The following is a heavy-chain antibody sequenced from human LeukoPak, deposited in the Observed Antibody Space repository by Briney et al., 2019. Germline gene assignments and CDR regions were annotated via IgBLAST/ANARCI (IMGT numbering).Heavy chain of an antibody. Sequence: ASEKVSCKASGYTFTGFYMHWVRQAPGQGLEWMGWINPNSGGTNYAQKFQGRVTMTRDTSISTAYMEPSRLRSDDTAVYYCARGSSWLGGRDAFDIWGQGTMVTVSS. CDR3: ARGSSWLGGRDAFDI. V-gene: IGHV1-2*02. J-gene: IGHJ3*02. CDR2: INPNSGGT. D-gene: IGHD3-10*01. CDR1: GYTFTGFY.